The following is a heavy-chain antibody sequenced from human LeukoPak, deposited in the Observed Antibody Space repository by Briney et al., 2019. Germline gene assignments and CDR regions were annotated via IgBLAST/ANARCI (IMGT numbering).Heavy chain of an antibody. CDR2: INPNSGGT. J-gene: IGHJ4*02. CDR1: GYTFTGYY. D-gene: IGHD3-22*01. CDR3: ARVYDSSDYYPSGFDY. Sequence: GASVKVSCKASGYTFTGYYMHWVRQAPGQGLEWMGWINPNSGGTNYAQKFQGRVTMTRDTSISTAYMELSRLRSDDTAVYYCARVYDSSDYYPSGFDYWGQGTLVTVSS. V-gene: IGHV1-2*02.